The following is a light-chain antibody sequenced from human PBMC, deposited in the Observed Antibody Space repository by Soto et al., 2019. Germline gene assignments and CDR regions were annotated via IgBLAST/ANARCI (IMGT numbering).Light chain of an antibody. CDR2: EVS. CDR1: STDVGAYNY. Sequence: QSVLTQPASVSGSPGQSITISCTGSSTDVGAYNYVSWYQQYPGQAPNLLIYEVSRRPSGFSHRFSGSKSVNMASLTISGLQAEDEAHYYCNSYTTMNTYVFGTGTKVTVL. J-gene: IGLJ1*01. CDR3: NSYTTMNTYV. V-gene: IGLV2-14*01.